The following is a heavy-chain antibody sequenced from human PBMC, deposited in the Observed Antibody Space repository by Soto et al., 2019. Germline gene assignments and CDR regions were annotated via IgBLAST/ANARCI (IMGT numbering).Heavy chain of an antibody. CDR1: GFTFSSYG. CDR2: ISYDGSNK. CDR3: AKVGDFGENWFDP. V-gene: IGHV3-30*18. Sequence: QVQLVESGGGVVQPGRSLRLSCAASGFTFSSYGMHWVRQAPGKGLEWVAVISYDGSNKYYADSVKGRFTISRDNSKNTLYLQMNSLRAEDTAVYYCAKVGDFGENWFDPWGQGTLVTVSS. J-gene: IGHJ5*02. D-gene: IGHD3-10*01.